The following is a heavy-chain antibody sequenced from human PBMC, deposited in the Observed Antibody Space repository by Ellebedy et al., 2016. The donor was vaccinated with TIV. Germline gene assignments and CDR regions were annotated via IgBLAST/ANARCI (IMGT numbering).Heavy chain of an antibody. V-gene: IGHV3-74*01. CDR2: INSDGSST. CDR3: STVFEI. Sequence: GESLKISCAASRFTFSSYWMHWVRQAPGKGLVWVSRINSDGSSTSYADSVKGRFTISRDNAKNPLYLQMNSLRAEDTAVYYCSTVFEIWGQGTVVTVSS. J-gene: IGHJ3*02. CDR1: RFTFSSYW.